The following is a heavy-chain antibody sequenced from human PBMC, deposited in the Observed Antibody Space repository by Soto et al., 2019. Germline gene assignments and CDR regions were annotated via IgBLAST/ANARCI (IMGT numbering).Heavy chain of an antibody. Sequence: SETLSLTCIVSGESISSSSYYCGWIRQPPGKGLEWIGSIYYSGRTYYNPSFKSRFTISIDTSKNQFSLKLSSVTATDTAVYYCARQRTTVVTQAYFDHWGQGALVTVSS. J-gene: IGHJ4*02. CDR1: GESISSSSYY. V-gene: IGHV4-39*01. D-gene: IGHD2-21*02. CDR3: ARQRTTVVTQAYFDH. CDR2: IYYSGRT.